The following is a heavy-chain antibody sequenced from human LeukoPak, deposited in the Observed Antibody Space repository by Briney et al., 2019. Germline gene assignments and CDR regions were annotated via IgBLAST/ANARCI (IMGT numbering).Heavy chain of an antibody. V-gene: IGHV1-18*01. J-gene: IGHJ5*02. CDR3: ARSAVMNYDILTSYSPSGFGP. CDR2: ISAYNGNT. Sequence: ASVKVSCKASGYTFTSYGISWVRQAPGQGLEWMGWISAYNGNTNYAQKFQGRVTMTTDTSTSTTYMELRSLRSDDTAVYYCARSAVMNYDILTSYSPSGFGPWGQGTLVTVSS. CDR1: GYTFTSYG. D-gene: IGHD3-9*01.